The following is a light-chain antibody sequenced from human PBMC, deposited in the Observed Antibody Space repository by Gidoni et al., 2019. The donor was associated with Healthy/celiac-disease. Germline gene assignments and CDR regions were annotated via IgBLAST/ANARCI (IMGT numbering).Light chain of an antibody. V-gene: IGKV1D-13*01. CDR2: DAS. CDR3: RQFNNYPYT. CDR1: QGISSA. Sequence: AIQLTQSPSSLSASVGDRVTITCRASQGISSALAWYQQKPGKAPKLLIYDASSLESGVPSRFSGSGSGTDCTLTISSLQPEDFATYYCRQFNNYPYTFGQGTKLEIK. J-gene: IGKJ2*01.